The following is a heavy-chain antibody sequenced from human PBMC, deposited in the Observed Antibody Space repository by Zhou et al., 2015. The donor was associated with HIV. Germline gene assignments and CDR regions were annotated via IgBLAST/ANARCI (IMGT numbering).Heavy chain of an antibody. V-gene: IGHV1-69*01. Sequence: QVQLVQSGAEVKKPGSSVKVSCKASGGTFSSYAISWVRQAPGQGLEWMGGIIPIFGTANYAQKFQGRVTITADESTSTAYMELSSLRSEDTAVYYCARAGTRLWFRELLFNWFDPWGQGTLVTVSS. D-gene: IGHD3-10*01. CDR2: IIPIFGTA. J-gene: IGHJ5*02. CDR1: GGTFSSYA. CDR3: ARAGTRLWFRELLFNWFDP.